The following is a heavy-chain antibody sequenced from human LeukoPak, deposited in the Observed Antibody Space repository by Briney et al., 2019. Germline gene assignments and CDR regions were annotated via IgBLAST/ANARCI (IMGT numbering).Heavy chain of an antibody. CDR2: IYPGDSDT. V-gene: IGHV5-51*01. CDR1: GYIFTSYW. D-gene: IGHD3-22*01. J-gene: IGHJ2*01. Sequence: GESLQISCKGSGYIFTSYWIGWVRQMPGKGLEWMGIIYPGDSDTRYSPSFQGQVTISADKSISTAYLQWSSLKASDTAMYYCARRSGYYYGAPKVWYFDLWGRGTLVTVSS. CDR3: ARRSGYYYGAPKVWYFDL.